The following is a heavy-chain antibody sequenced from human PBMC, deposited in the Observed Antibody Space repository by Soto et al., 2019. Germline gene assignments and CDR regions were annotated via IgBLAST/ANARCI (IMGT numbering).Heavy chain of an antibody. Sequence: PGGSLRLSCAASGFTFSSYAMSWVRQAPGKGLEWVSAISGSGGSTYYADSVKGRFTISRDNAKNSLYLQMYSLRAEDTAVYYCARVGGYCSGGSCYDFDYWGQGTLVTVSS. CDR2: ISGSGGST. CDR3: ARVGGYCSGGSCYDFDY. V-gene: IGHV3-23*01. J-gene: IGHJ4*02. D-gene: IGHD2-15*01. CDR1: GFTFSSYA.